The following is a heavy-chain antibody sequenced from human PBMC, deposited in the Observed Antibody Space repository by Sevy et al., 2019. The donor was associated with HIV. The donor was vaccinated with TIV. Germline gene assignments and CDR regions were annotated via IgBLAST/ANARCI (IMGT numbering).Heavy chain of an antibody. J-gene: IGHJ3*02. Sequence: GGSLRLSCAASGFTFSSYSMNWVRQAPGKGLEWVSSISSSSSYIYYADSVKGRFTISRDNAKNSLYLQMNSLRAEDTAVYYCASRPGRYSSGFDAFDIWGQGTMVTVSS. CDR2: ISSSSSYI. D-gene: IGHD6-19*01. V-gene: IGHV3-21*01. CDR3: ASRPGRYSSGFDAFDI. CDR1: GFTFSSYS.